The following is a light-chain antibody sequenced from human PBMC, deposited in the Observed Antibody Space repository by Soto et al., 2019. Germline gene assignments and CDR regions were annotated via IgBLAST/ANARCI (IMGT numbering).Light chain of an antibody. J-gene: IGKJ2*01. CDR2: ATS. CDR3: QQYDTSPPMYT. Sequence: EIVLTQSPGTLSLSPGERATLSCRASQSVDSTYLAWYQQKPDQSPRLLIYATSTSAAGIPDRFSGSGSGTDFTLTISRLEPDDVAVYYCQQYDTSPPMYTFGQGTKVDIK. V-gene: IGKV3-20*01. CDR1: QSVDSTY.